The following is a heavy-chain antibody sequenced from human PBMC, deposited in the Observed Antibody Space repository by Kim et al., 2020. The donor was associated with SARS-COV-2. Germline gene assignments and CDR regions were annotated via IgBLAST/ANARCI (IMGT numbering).Heavy chain of an antibody. CDR2: INPNSGGT. D-gene: IGHD3-22*01. CDR3: ARDPRWRNHYYYDSSGKHDISWFDP. Sequence: ASVKVSCKASGYTFTGYYMHWVRQAPGQGLEWMGWINPNSGGTNYAQKFQGWVTMTRDTSISTAYMELSRLRSDDTAVYYCARDPRWRNHYYYDSSGKHDISWFDPWGQGTLVTVSS. V-gene: IGHV1-2*04. J-gene: IGHJ5*02. CDR1: GYTFTGYY.